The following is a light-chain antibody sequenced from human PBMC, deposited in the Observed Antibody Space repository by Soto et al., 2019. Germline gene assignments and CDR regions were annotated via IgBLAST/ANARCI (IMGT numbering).Light chain of an antibody. CDR3: QQYGSSPWT. CDR2: GAS. CDR1: QSVSSSS. V-gene: IGKV3-20*01. Sequence: EIGLTQSPGTLSLSPGERATLSCRARQSVSSSSLAWYQQIPGQAPRLLIYGASSRATGIPDRFSGSGSGTDFTLTISRLEPADFAVYYCQQYGSSPWTFGQGTKVEVK. J-gene: IGKJ1*01.